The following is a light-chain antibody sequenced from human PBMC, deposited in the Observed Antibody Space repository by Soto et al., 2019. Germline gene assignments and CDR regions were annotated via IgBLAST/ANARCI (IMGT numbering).Light chain of an antibody. J-gene: IGKJ1*01. CDR2: GAS. CDR3: QQYNYWPRT. Sequence: EIVMTQSPATLSVCPGXXXTXXCVASQSVNSNLAWYQQKPGQAPRLLIYGASTRATGIPARFSGSGSGTGFTLTISSLQSEDFAVYYCQQYNYWPRTFGQGTKVDIK. V-gene: IGKV3-15*01. CDR1: QSVNSN.